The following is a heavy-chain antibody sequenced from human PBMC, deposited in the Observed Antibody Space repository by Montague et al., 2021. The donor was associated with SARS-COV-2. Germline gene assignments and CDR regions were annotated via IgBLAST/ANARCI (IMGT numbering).Heavy chain of an antibody. CDR3: ARAQNTCFIANCVNYFDF. V-gene: IGHV4-59*01. D-gene: IGHD1-1*01. J-gene: IGHJ4*02. CDR2: IYYTGST. CDR1: GGSISSYY. Sequence: SETLSLTCTVSGGSISSYYWSWIRQPPGKGLEWIGYIYYTGSTKYNPSLKSRVTMSLDRPTNRFSLRLNSVTAADTAMYYCARAQNTCFIANCVNYFDFWGLGARSPSPQ.